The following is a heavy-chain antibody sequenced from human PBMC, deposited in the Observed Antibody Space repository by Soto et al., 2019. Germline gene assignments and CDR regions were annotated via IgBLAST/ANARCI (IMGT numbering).Heavy chain of an antibody. V-gene: IGHV3-33*01. CDR1: GFTFSSYG. D-gene: IGHD4-17*01. CDR2: IWYDGSNK. Sequence: QVQLVETGGGVVQPGRSLRLSCAASGFTFSSYGMHWVRQAPGKGLEWVAVIWYDGSNKYYADSVKGRFTISRDNSKNTLYLQMHSLRAEDTAVYYCARGCNSGDGCMYYYYGMDVWGQGTTVTVSS. J-gene: IGHJ6*02. CDR3: ARGCNSGDGCMYYYYGMDV.